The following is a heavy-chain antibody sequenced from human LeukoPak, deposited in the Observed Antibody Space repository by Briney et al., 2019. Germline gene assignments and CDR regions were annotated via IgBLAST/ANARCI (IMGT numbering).Heavy chain of an antibody. CDR2: MNPNSGNT. J-gene: IGHJ6*02. CDR3: AKDRSSYYDTSGCMDV. Sequence: ASVKASCKASGYTFTSYDINWVRQATGQGLEWMGWMNPNSGNTGYAQKFQGRVTMTRNTSISTAYMELSSLRSEDTAVYYCAKDRSSYYDTSGCMDVWGQGTTVTVSS. CDR1: GYTFTSYD. V-gene: IGHV1-8*01. D-gene: IGHD3-22*01.